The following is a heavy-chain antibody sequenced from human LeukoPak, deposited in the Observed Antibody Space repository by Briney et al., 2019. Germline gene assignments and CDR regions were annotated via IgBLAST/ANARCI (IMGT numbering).Heavy chain of an antibody. V-gene: IGHV1-46*01. D-gene: IGHD3-10*01. Sequence: ASVKVSCKASGYTFTSYYMHWVRQAPGRGLEWMGIINPSGGSTSYAQKFQGRVTMTRDTSTSTVYMELSSLRSEDTAVYYCARGGSRGSGSYRFAYWGQGTLVTVSS. CDR3: ARGGSRGSGSYRFAY. CDR2: INPSGGST. CDR1: GYTFTSYY. J-gene: IGHJ4*02.